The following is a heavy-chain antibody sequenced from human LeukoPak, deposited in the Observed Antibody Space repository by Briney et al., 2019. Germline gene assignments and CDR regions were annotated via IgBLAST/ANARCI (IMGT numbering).Heavy chain of an antibody. CDR2: ITSRGEST. CDR3: ARDRPNYYGSDGHYYRRDGDY. Sequence: GGSLRLSCAASGFTFSIYAMSWVRQAPGKGLQWVSSITSRGESTWYVDSVKGRFTITRVNSENTPYLQMHSLRAEDTAVYYCARDRPNYYGSDGHYYRRDGDYWGRGTLVSVSS. V-gene: IGHV3-23*01. CDR1: GFTFSIYA. J-gene: IGHJ4*02. D-gene: IGHD3-22*01.